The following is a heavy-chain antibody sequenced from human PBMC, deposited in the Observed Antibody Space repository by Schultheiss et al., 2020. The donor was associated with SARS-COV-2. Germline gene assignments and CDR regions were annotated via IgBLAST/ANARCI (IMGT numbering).Heavy chain of an antibody. D-gene: IGHD2-21*02. J-gene: IGHJ2*01. CDR3: ARVLGCGGDCYSLEPDWYFDL. CDR2: IIPIFGTA. V-gene: IGHV1-69*06. CDR1: GYTFTSYG. Sequence: SVKVSCKASGYTFTSYGISWVRQAPGQGLEWMGGIIPIFGTANYAQKFQGRVTITADKSTSTAYMELSSLRSEDTAVYYCARVLGCGGDCYSLEPDWYFDLWGRGTLVTVSS.